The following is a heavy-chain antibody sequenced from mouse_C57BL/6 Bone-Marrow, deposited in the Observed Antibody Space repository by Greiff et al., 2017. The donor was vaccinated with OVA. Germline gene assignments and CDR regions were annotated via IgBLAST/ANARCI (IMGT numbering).Heavy chain of an antibody. J-gene: IGHJ4*01. Sequence: EVKLQESGPELVKPGASVKISCKASGYTFTDYYMNWVKQSHGKSLEWIGDINPNNGGTSYNQKFKGKATLTVDKSSSTAYMELRSLTSEDSAVYYCAEGYSNYGGYAMDYWGQGTSVTVSS. V-gene: IGHV1-26*01. CDR1: GYTFTDYY. D-gene: IGHD2-5*01. CDR2: INPNNGGT. CDR3: AEGYSNYGGYAMDY.